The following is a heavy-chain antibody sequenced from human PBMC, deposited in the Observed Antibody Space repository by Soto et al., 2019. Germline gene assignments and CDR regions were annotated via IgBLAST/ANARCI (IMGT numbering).Heavy chain of an antibody. D-gene: IGHD4-4*01. Sequence: QVQLVQSGAEVKKPGSSVKVSCTASGGTFSSYAISWVRQAPGQGLEWMGGIIPIFGTANYAQKFQGRVTITADESTSTAYMELSSLRSEDTAVYYCARRLATVTRGYYYYYGMDVWGQGTTVTVSS. CDR3: ARRLATVTRGYYYYYGMDV. CDR2: IIPIFGTA. J-gene: IGHJ6*02. V-gene: IGHV1-69*01. CDR1: GGTFSSYA.